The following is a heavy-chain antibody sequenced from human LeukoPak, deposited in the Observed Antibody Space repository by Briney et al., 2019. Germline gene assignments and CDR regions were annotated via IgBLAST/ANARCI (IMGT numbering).Heavy chain of an antibody. D-gene: IGHD3-3*01. J-gene: IGHJ6*02. CDR3: ARHLGITIFGVVRPFYYYGMDV. CDR1: GYTFTSYW. V-gene: IGHV5-51*01. CDR2: IYPGDCGT. Sequence: GGSLKISCEASGYTFTSYWIGWVRQIPGKGLEWMGVIYPGDCGTRYSPSFQGQVTISADKSISTAYLQWSSLKASDTAMYYCARHLGITIFGVVRPFYYYGMDVWGQGTTVTVSS.